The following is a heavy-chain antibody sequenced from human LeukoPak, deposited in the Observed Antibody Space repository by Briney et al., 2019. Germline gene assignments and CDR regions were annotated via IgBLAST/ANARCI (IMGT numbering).Heavy chain of an antibody. Sequence: SETLSLTCTVSGGSISSHYWSWIRQPPGKGLEWIGYIYYSGSTNYNPSLKSRVTISVDTSKNQFSLKLSSVTAADTAVYYCARDRCSSASCPSRWAFDIWGQGTMVTVSS. D-gene: IGHD2-2*01. V-gene: IGHV4-59*11. J-gene: IGHJ3*02. CDR1: GGSISSHY. CDR3: ARDRCSSASCPSRWAFDI. CDR2: IYYSGST.